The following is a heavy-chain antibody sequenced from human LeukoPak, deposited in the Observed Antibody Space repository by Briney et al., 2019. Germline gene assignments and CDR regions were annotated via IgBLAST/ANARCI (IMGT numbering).Heavy chain of an antibody. CDR1: GYSISSGYY. J-gene: IGHJ3*02. CDR3: ARTGYDYVWGSSKDAFDI. D-gene: IGHD3-16*01. V-gene: IGHV4-61*01. Sequence: PSETLSLTCAVSGYSISSGYYWSWIRQPPGKGLEWIGYIYYSGSTNYNPSLKSRVTISVDTSKNQFSLKLSSVTAADTAVYYCARTGYDYVWGSSKDAFDIWGQGTMVTVSS. CDR2: IYYSGST.